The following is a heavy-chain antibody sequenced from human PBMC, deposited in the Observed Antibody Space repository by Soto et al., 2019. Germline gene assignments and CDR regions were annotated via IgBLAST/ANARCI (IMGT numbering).Heavy chain of an antibody. CDR1: GHTFNSYS. V-gene: IGHV1-69*02. Sequence: QVQLVQSGTEVEKPGSSVKVSCKASGHTFNSYSINWVRQAPGQGLEWMGRIIPVLDITNLTHKFQGRVSLTADRSTYTTYMDLSSLRSEDTAVYYCTRGDSWGYYGLDIWGQGTTVTVSS. CDR2: IIPVLDIT. CDR3: TRGDSWGYYGLDI. D-gene: IGHD2-21*01. J-gene: IGHJ6*02.